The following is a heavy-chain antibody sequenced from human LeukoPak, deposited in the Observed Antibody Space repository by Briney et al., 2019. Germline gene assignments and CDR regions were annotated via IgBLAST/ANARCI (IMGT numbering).Heavy chain of an antibody. Sequence: PSETLSLTCTVSGGSISSYYWSWIRQPPGKGLEWIGYIYYSGSTNYNPSLKSRVTISVDTSKNQFSLKLSSVPAADTAVYYCAXXXAGXPLSYYYYMDVWGKGTTVTVSS. CDR2: IYYSGST. CDR1: GGSISSYY. J-gene: IGHJ6*03. CDR3: AXXXAGXPLSYYYYMDV. V-gene: IGHV4-59*01.